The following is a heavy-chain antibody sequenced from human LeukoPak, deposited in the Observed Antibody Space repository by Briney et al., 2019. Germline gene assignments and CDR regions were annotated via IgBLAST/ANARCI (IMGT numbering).Heavy chain of an antibody. CDR3: ARDPTYCSSTSCPYYYMDV. Sequence: ASVKVSCKASGYTFTSYGISWVRQAPGQGLEWMGWISAYNGNTNYAQKLQGRVTMTTDTSTSTAYMELRSLRSDDTAVYYCARDPTYCSSTSCPYYYMDVWCKGTTVTVAS. V-gene: IGHV1-18*01. J-gene: IGHJ6*03. CDR2: ISAYNGNT. D-gene: IGHD2-2*01. CDR1: GYTFTSYG.